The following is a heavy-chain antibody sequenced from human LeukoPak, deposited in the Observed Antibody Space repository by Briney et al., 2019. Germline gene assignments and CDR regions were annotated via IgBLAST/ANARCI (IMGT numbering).Heavy chain of an antibody. CDR2: VNGNGGST. CDR3: AKSLYGGCDY. Sequence: GGSLRLSCAASGFSFSTYAMSWVRQAPGKGLEWVSGVNGNGGSTSYADSVKGRLTIFRDNSKNTVYLQMNSLRVEDTAVYYCAKSLYGGCDYWGQGTVVTVSS. CDR1: GFSFSTYA. J-gene: IGHJ4*02. D-gene: IGHD3-16*02. V-gene: IGHV3-23*01.